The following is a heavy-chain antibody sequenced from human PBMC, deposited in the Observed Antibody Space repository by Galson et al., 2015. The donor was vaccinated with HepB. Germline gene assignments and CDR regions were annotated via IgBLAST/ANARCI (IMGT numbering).Heavy chain of an antibody. J-gene: IGHJ6*02. CDR2: ISYDGSNK. D-gene: IGHD3-10*01. CDR3: AKDHAARANYYGSGSYYNVGGMDV. V-gene: IGHV3-30*18. CDR1: GFTFSSYG. Sequence: SLRLSCAASGFTFSSYGMHWVRQAPGKGLEWVAVISYDGSNKYYADSVKGRFTISRDNSKNTLYLQMNSLRAEDTAVYYCAKDHAARANYYGSGSYYNVGGMDVWGQGTTVTVSS.